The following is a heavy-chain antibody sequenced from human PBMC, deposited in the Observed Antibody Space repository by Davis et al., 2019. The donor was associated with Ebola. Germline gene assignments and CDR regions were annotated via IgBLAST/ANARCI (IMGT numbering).Heavy chain of an antibody. CDR3: ARSTSCSN. CDR2: ISGSSTYI. CDR1: GFTFNSYT. J-gene: IGHJ4*02. D-gene: IGHD2-2*01. V-gene: IGHV3-21*01. Sequence: GGSLRLSCAASGFTFNSYTMNWVRQAPGKGLEWVSSISGSSTYIHYADSVKGRFTISRDNAKNSLYLQMNSLRAEDTAVYYCARSTSCSNWGQGTLVTVSS.